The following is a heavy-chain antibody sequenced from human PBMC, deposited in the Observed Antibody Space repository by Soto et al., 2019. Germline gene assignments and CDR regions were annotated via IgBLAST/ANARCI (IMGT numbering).Heavy chain of an antibody. Sequence: SETLSLTCAVYGGSFSGYYWSWIRQPPGKGLEWIGEINHSGSTNYNPSLKSRVTISVDTSKNQFSLKLSSVTAADTAVYYCARNGRDGYISGYFDNWGQGTLVTISS. CDR1: GGSFSGYY. CDR2: INHSGST. J-gene: IGHJ4*02. CDR3: ARNGRDGYISGYFDN. D-gene: IGHD5-12*01. V-gene: IGHV4-34*01.